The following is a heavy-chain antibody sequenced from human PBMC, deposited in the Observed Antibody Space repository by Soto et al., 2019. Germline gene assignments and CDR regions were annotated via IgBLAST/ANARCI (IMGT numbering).Heavy chain of an antibody. J-gene: IGHJ6*02. CDR2: IYYSGST. D-gene: IGHD4-4*01. Sequence: SETLSLTCTVSGGSISSSSYYWGWIRQPPGKGLEWIGSIYYSGSTYYNPSLKSRVTISVDTSKDQFSLKLSSVTAADTAVYYCATNYAYYYYYGMDVWGQGTTVTVS. V-gene: IGHV4-39*01. CDR1: GGSISSSSYY. CDR3: ATNYAYYYYYGMDV.